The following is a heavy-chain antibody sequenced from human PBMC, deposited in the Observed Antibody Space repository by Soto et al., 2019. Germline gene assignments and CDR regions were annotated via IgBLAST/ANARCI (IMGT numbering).Heavy chain of an antibody. CDR2: VYTSGGT. V-gene: IGHV4-4*07. J-gene: IGHJ5*02. CDR1: GGSRNSYY. D-gene: IGHD3-3*01. Sequence: PSETLSLTCTVSGGSRNSYYWPWIRQRAGKGLEWIGRVYTSGGTHYNPSLKSRVTISVDTSKNQFSLRLISVTDADTAVYYCARGQRFSDCLDPWVQGNLV. CDR3: ARGQRFSDCLDP.